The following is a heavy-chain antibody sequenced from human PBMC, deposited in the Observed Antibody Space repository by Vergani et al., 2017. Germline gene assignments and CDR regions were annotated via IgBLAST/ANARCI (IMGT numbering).Heavy chain of an antibody. J-gene: IGHJ3*02. CDR2: ISSSGSTI. CDR1: GFTFNHYA. V-gene: IGHV3-48*04. Sequence: EVQLLESGGDLVQPGGSLRLSCAASGFTFNHYAMNWVRQAPGKGLEWVSYISSSGSTIYYADSVKGRFTISRDNAKNSLYLQMNSLRAEDTAVYYCARVGTEPYDAFDIWGQGTMVTVSS. D-gene: IGHD7-27*01. CDR3: ARVGTEPYDAFDI.